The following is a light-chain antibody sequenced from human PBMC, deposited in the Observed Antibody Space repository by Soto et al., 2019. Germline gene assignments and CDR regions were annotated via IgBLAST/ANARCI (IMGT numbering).Light chain of an antibody. CDR3: QQRSNWL. CDR1: ESVSRY. V-gene: IGKV3-11*01. J-gene: IGKJ4*01. CDR2: DAS. Sequence: EIVLKQSPATLSLSPGERATLSCRASESVSRYLAWYQQKPGQAPRLLMYDASNRATGIPARFSGSGSGTDFTLTISSLVPEDFAVYYCQQRSNWLFGGGTKVEIK.